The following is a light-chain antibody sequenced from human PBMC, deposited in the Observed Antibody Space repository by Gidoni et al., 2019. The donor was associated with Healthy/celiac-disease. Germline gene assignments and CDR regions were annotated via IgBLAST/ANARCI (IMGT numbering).Light chain of an antibody. CDR2: AAS. J-gene: IGKJ1*01. Sequence: AIRMTQSPSSFSASTGDRVTITCRASQGISSYLAWYQQKPGKAPKLLFYAASTLQSGVPSRFSGSGSGTDFTLTISCLPSEDFATYYCQQYYSYPRTFGQGTKVEIK. V-gene: IGKV1-8*01. CDR3: QQYYSYPRT. CDR1: QGISSY.